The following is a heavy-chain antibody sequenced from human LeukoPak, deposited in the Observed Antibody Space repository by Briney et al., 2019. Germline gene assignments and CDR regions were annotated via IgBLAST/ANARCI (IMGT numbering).Heavy chain of an antibody. CDR1: GGSFSGYY. V-gene: IGHV4-34*01. CDR3: ARGWFGELKAYDY. D-gene: IGHD3-10*01. CDR2: INHSGST. J-gene: IGHJ4*02. Sequence: SETLSLTCAVYGGSFSGYYWSWIRQPPGKGLEWVGEINHSGSTNYNPSLKSRVTISVDTSKNQFSLKLSSVTAADTAVYYCARGWFGELKAYDYWGQGTLVTVSS.